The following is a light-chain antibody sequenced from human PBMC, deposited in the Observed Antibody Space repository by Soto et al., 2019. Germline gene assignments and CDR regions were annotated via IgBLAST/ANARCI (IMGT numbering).Light chain of an antibody. CDR1: QSLLHSNGYSY. V-gene: IGKV2-28*01. CDR2: LGS. CDR3: RQALQTSPLT. J-gene: IGKJ4*01. Sequence: DLVMTQSPLSLPVTPGEPASISCRSSQSLLHSNGYSYLAWYLQKPGQSPQLLIYLGSNRASGVPDRFSGSGSCTDFKLKISRVEAEDVGVYYCRQALQTSPLTFGGGTKVESK.